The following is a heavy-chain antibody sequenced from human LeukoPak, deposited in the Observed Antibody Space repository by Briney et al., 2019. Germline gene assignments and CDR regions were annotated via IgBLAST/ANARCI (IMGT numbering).Heavy chain of an antibody. CDR1: GGSFSGYY. Sequence: SETLSLTCAVYGGSFSGYYWSWIRQPPGKGLEWIGEINHSGSTNYNPSLKSRLTMSVDTSKNQFSLKLSSVTAADTAVYYCARDVVAAAGTWDYWGQGTLVTVSS. D-gene: IGHD6-13*01. J-gene: IGHJ4*02. CDR2: INHSGST. V-gene: IGHV4-34*01. CDR3: ARDVVAAAGTWDY.